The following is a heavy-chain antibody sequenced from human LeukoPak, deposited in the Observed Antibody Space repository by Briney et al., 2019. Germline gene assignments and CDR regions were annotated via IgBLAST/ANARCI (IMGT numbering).Heavy chain of an antibody. D-gene: IGHD6-6*01. CDR1: GFTFSTYS. J-gene: IGHJ4*02. CDR2: ISSSSSHI. CDR3: ARDPEYSSSSESFDY. Sequence: GGSLRLSCAASGFTFSTYSMNWVRQAPGKGLEWVSSISSSSSHIYYADSVKGRFTISRDNAKNSLYLQMNSLRAEDTTVYYCARDPEYSSSSESFDYWGQGTLVTVSS. V-gene: IGHV3-21*01.